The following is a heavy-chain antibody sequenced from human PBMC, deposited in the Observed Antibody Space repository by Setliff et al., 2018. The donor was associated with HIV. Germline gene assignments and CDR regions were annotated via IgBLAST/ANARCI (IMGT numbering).Heavy chain of an antibody. J-gene: IGHJ4*02. CDR1: GGSISTPTYY. CDR3: ARHYGPIGYFDY. V-gene: IGHV4-39*01. CDR2: VYYSGST. D-gene: IGHD4-17*01. Sequence: KSSETLSLTCTVSGGSISTPTYYWGWIRQPPGKGLEWITAVYYSGSTYYNPSLQSRLTISADTSKNQFSLKLRSVTAADTAVYYCARHYGPIGYFDYWGQGALVTVSS.